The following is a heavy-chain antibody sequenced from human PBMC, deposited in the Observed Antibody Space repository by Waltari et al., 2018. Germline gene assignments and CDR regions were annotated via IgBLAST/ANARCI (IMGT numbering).Heavy chain of an antibody. D-gene: IGHD1-1*01. CDR3: AKDRTTMATYYFDY. Sequence: EVQLLESGRGLVQPGGSLRLSCVASGFTFSTYAMTWVRQAPGKWLEWVSSFSGSSGRTYYADSVKGRFTISRDDSKNTLYLQMNSLRAEDTAIYYCAKDRTTMATYYFDYWGRGTLVTVSS. J-gene: IGHJ4*02. V-gene: IGHV3-23*01. CDR1: GFTFSTYA. CDR2: FSGSSGRT.